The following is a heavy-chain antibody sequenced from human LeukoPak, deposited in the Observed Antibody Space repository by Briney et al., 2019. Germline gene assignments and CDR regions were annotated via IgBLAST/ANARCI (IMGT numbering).Heavy chain of an antibody. D-gene: IGHD1-20*01. CDR3: ARDERITGSPGKYYYYYYYMDV. J-gene: IGHJ6*03. V-gene: IGHV1-69*05. Sequence: SVKVSCKASGGTFSSYAISWVRQAPGQGVEWMGGIIPIFGTANYAQKFQGRVTITTDESTSTAYMELSSLRSEDTAVYYCARDERITGSPGKYYYYYYYMDVWGKGTTVTVSS. CDR1: GGTFSSYA. CDR2: IIPIFGTA.